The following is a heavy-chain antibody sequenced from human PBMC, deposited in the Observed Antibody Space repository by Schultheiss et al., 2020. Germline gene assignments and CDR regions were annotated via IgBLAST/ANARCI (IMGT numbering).Heavy chain of an antibody. J-gene: IGHJ4*02. Sequence: SETLSLTCAVYGGSFSGYYWSWIGQPPGKGLEWIGEINHSGSTNYNPSLKSRVTISVDTSKNQFSLKLSSVTAADTAVYYCARQRGGSGYSLYYFDYWGQGTLVTVSS. V-gene: IGHV4-34*01. CDR2: INHSGST. CDR1: GGSFSGYY. D-gene: IGHD3-22*01. CDR3: ARQRGGSGYSLYYFDY.